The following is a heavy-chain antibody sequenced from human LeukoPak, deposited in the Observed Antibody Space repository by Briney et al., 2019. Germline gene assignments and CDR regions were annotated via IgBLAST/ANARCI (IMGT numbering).Heavy chain of an antibody. CDR3: ARDLWFGDVKWFDP. J-gene: IGHJ5*02. Sequence: GGSLRLSCAASGSTFSSYAMHWVRQAPGKGLEWVAVISYDGSNKYYADSVKGRFTISRDNSKNTLYLQMNSLRAEDTAVYYCARDLWFGDVKWFDPWGQGTLVTVSS. D-gene: IGHD3-10*01. V-gene: IGHV3-30*07. CDR1: GSTFSSYA. CDR2: ISYDGSNK.